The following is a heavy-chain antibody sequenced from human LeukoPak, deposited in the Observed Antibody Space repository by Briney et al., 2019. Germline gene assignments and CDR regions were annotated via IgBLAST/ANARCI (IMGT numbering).Heavy chain of an antibody. CDR3: AREQYGSGSYYNPAWVDY. D-gene: IGHD3-10*01. J-gene: IGHJ4*02. CDR1: GGTFSSYA. CDR2: ISVYNGNT. Sequence: GASVKVSCKASGGTFSSYAISWVRQAPGQGLEWMGWISVYNGNTNYAQKLQGRVTMTTDTSTSTAYMELRSLRSDDTAVYYCAREQYGSGSYYNPAWVDYWGQGTLVTVSS. V-gene: IGHV1-18*01.